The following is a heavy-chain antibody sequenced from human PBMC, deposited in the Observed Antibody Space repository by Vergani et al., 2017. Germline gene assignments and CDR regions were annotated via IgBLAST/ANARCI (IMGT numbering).Heavy chain of an antibody. Sequence: EVQLVESGGGLVQPGRSLRLSCAASGFTFDDYAMHWVRQAPGKGLEWVSGISWNSGSIGYADSVKGRFTISRDNAKNSLYLQMNSLGAEDTALYYCAADWHAFDIWGQGTMVTVSS. J-gene: IGHJ3*02. CDR2: ISWNSGSI. CDR1: GFTFDDYA. D-gene: IGHD2-21*01. CDR3: AADWHAFDI. V-gene: IGHV3-9*01.